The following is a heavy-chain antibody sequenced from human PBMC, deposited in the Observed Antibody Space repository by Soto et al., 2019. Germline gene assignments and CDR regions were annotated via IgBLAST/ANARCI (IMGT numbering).Heavy chain of an antibody. CDR3: ARDHRTTVTTLYYYYGMDV. Sequence: GASVKVSCKASGGTFSSYAISWVRQAPGQGLEWMGGIIPIFGTANYAQKFQGRVTITADKSTSTAYMELSSLRSEDTAVYYCARDHRTTVTTLYYYYGMDVWGQGTTVTVSS. CDR2: IIPIFGTA. V-gene: IGHV1-69*06. CDR1: GGTFSSYA. D-gene: IGHD4-4*01. J-gene: IGHJ6*02.